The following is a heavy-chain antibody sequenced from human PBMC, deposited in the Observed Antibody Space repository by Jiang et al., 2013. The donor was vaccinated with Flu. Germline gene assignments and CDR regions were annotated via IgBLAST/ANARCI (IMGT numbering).Heavy chain of an antibody. CDR2: IHHSGNT. Sequence: SETLSLTCAVSGSSIRSDYHWGWIRQPPGKGLEWIGTIHHSGNTYYNPSLKSRLTMSTDTSKNQFSLKLSSVTAADTAVYYCARDIGGGATDYWGQGTLVTVSS. V-gene: IGHV4-38-2*02. J-gene: IGHJ4*02. CDR1: GSSIRSDYH. D-gene: IGHD1-26*01. CDR3: ARDIGGGATDY.